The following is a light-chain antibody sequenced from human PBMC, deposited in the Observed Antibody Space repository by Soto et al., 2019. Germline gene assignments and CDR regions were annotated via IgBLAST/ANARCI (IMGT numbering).Light chain of an antibody. CDR3: QQSYSTPRT. CDR2: GAS. CDR1: QSISSY. V-gene: IGKV1-39*01. J-gene: IGKJ1*01. Sequence: DLQMTQSPSSLSASVGARVTITCRASQSISSYLIWYPQKPGKAPKLLIYGASRLQSGVPSRFSGSGSGTDFTLTSSSLQLEDFATYYCQQSYSTPRTFGQGTKVEI.